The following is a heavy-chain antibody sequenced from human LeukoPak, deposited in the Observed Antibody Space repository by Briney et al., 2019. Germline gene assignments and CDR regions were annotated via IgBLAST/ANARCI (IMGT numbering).Heavy chain of an antibody. J-gene: IGHJ4*02. Sequence: SETLSLTCAVYGGSFSGYYWSWIRQPPGKGLEWIGEINHSGSTNYNPSLKSRVTISVDTSKNQFSLKLSSVTAADTAVYYCATRGLWFGEMIDYWGQGTLVTVSS. CDR3: ATRGLWFGEMIDY. CDR2: INHSGST. D-gene: IGHD3-10*01. V-gene: IGHV4-34*01. CDR1: GGSFSGYY.